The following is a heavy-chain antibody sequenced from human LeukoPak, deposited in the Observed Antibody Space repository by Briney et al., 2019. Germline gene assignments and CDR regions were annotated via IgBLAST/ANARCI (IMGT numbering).Heavy chain of an antibody. CDR3: TRVRTLPHWYSSSRYYYYYYMDV. CDR2: IRSKAYGGTT. D-gene: IGHD6-13*01. CDR1: GFTFGDYA. J-gene: IGHJ6*03. Sequence: GGSLRLSCTASGFTFGDYAMSWVRQAPGKGLEWVGFIRSKAYGGTTEYAASVKGRFTISRDDSKSIAYLQMNSLKTEDTAVYYCTRVRTLPHWYSSSRYYYYYYMDVWGKGTTVTVSS. V-gene: IGHV3-49*04.